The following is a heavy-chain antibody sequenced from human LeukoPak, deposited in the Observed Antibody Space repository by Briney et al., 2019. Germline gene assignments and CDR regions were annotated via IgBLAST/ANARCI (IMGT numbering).Heavy chain of an antibody. Sequence: GGSLRLSCAASGFTFSSYWMSWVRQAPXXXLEWVANIKQDGSEKYYVDSVKGRFTISRDNAKNSLYLQMNSLRAEDTAVYYCARAGDYYDSSGYYWPENFDYWGQGTLVTVSS. D-gene: IGHD3-22*01. CDR3: ARAGDYYDSSGYYWPENFDY. CDR2: IKQDGSEK. CDR1: GFTFSSYW. V-gene: IGHV3-7*01. J-gene: IGHJ4*02.